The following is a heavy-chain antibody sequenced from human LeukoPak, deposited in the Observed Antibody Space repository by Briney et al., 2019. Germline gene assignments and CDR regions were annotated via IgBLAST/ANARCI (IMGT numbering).Heavy chain of an antibody. Sequence: GRSLRLSCDASGFTFSDYGMHWVRQAPGKGLEWVAVTSYDGGINQYAESVKGRFTISRDNFKNTLYLQMKSLRADDTAVYYCAKDEGYYYDSSGEWGGQGTLVTVSS. V-gene: IGHV3-30*18. CDR1: GFTFSDYG. J-gene: IGHJ4*02. CDR3: AKDEGYYYDSSGEW. D-gene: IGHD3-22*01. CDR2: TSYDGGIN.